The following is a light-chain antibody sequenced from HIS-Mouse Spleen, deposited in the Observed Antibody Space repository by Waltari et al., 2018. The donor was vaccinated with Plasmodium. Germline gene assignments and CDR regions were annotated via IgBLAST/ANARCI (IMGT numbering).Light chain of an antibody. CDR1: QLGDKY. J-gene: IGLJ2*01. Sequence: SYELTQPPSVSVSPGQTASITCSGDQLGDKYACWYQQKPGQSPGLVIYQYSKRPSGNPERFSGANSGNTATLTISGTQAMDEADYYCQAWDSSTAWVFGGGTKLTVL. CDR3: QAWDSSTAWV. V-gene: IGLV3-1*01. CDR2: QYS.